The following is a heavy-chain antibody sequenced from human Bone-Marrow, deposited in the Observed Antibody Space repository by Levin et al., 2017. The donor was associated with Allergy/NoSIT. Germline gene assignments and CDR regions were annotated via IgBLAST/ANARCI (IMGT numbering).Heavy chain of an antibody. CDR1: GFTFSSYW. CDR2: INSDGSST. Sequence: GGSLRLSCAASGFTFSSYWMHWVRQAPGKGLVWVSRINSDGSSTSYADSVKGRFTISRDNAKNTLYLQMNSLRAEDTAVYYCAMATGSSWFSYYYYYGMDVWGQGTTVTVSS. J-gene: IGHJ6*02. D-gene: IGHD6-13*01. CDR3: AMATGSSWFSYYYYYGMDV. V-gene: IGHV3-74*01.